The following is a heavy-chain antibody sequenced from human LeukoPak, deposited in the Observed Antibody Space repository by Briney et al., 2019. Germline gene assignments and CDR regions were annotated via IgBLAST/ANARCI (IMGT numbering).Heavy chain of an antibody. Sequence: SETLSLTCAVSGYSISSGYYWGWIRQPPGKGLEWIGTIYHSGSTYYNPSLKSRVSISVDTSKNQFSLKLSSVTAADTAVYFCARDVYTGYDYQGTTHAFDTWGQGTMVTVSS. D-gene: IGHD5-12*01. J-gene: IGHJ3*02. CDR1: GYSISSGYY. CDR3: ARDVYTGYDYQGTTHAFDT. V-gene: IGHV4-38-2*02. CDR2: IYHSGST.